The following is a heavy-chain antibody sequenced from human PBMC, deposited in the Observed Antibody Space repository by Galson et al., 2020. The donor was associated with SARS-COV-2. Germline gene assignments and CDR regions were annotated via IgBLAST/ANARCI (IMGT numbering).Heavy chain of an antibody. V-gene: IGHV3-30*01. CDR2: ISYDGSNK. CDR1: GFTFSSYA. Sequence: GGSLRLSCAASGFTFSSYAMHWVRQAPGKGLEWVAVISYDGSNKYYADSVKGRFTISRDNSKNTLYLQMNSLRAEDTAMYYCARFNYPVAAIDYWGQGTLVTVSS. J-gene: IGHJ4*02. CDR3: ARFNYPVAAIDY. D-gene: IGHD6-19*01.